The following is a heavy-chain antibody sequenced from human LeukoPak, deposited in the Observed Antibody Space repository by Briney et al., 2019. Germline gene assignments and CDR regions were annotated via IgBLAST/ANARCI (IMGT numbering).Heavy chain of an antibody. CDR2: LEYGESS. J-gene: IGHJ4*02. Sequence: SETLSLTCTVSGGSISFISSSTYSWGWIRQAPGKGLEWIGSLEYGESSQHNPSLKSRATLSVDTSNNQFSLKLTSVTAADAAVYFCARQLPTAAADTRGYFDYWGQGTVVTVSS. CDR1: GGSISFISSSTYS. D-gene: IGHD6-25*01. CDR3: ARQLPTAAADTRGYFDY. V-gene: IGHV4-39*01.